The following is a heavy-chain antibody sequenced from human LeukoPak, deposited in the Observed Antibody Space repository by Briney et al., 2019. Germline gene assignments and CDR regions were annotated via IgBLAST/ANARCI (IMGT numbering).Heavy chain of an antibody. CDR2: ISSSSNYI. J-gene: IGHJ4*02. V-gene: IGHV3-21*01. CDR3: ARAYYRSIASADPVDY. D-gene: IGHD6-13*01. CDR1: GFTFSSYS. Sequence: GGSLRLSCAASGFTFSSYSMNWVRQAPGKGLEWVSSISSSSNYIYYADSVKGRFTISRVNAKNSLYLQMNSLRAEDTAVYYCARAYYRSIASADPVDYWGQGTLVTVSS.